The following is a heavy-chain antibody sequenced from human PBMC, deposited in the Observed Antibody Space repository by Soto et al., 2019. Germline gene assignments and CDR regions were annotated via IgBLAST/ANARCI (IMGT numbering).Heavy chain of an antibody. CDR3: ARDISGLRYFDWLSSSPKEREHNWFDP. CDR2: IYYSGST. V-gene: IGHV4-61*01. Sequence: SETLSLTCTVSGGSVSSGSYYWSWIRQPPGKGLEWIGYIYYSGSTNYNPSLKSRVTISVDTSKNQFSLKLSSVTAADTAVYYCARDISGLRYFDWLSSSPKEREHNWFDPWGQGTQVTVPS. D-gene: IGHD3-9*01. J-gene: IGHJ5*02. CDR1: GGSVSSGSYY.